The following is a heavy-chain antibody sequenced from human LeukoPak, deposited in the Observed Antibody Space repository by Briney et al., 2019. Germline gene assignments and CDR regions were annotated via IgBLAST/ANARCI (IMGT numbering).Heavy chain of an antibody. Sequence: PSETLSLTCIVSGGSLHRSFWTWVRQPPGKGLQWTGRISSGTTDYSPSLKSRLTISIDTSMNQFSLRLASVTAADTAVYYCGRRPAVDGPIDNWGQGIPVAVSS. CDR3: GRRPAVDGPIDN. CDR2: ISSGTT. CDR1: GGSLHRSF. V-gene: IGHV4-4*07. D-gene: IGHD3/OR15-3a*01. J-gene: IGHJ4*02.